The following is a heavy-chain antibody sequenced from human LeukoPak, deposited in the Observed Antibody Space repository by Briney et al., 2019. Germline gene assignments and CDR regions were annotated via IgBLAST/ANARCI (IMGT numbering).Heavy chain of an antibody. Sequence: TSETLSLTCAVYGGSFSGYYWSWIRQPPGKGLEWIGEINHSGSTNYNPSLKSRVTISVDTSKNQFSLKLSSVTAADTAVYYCARENKYYYDSSGYFDYWGQGTLVTVSS. V-gene: IGHV4-34*01. J-gene: IGHJ4*02. CDR2: INHSGST. D-gene: IGHD3-22*01. CDR1: GGSFSGYY. CDR3: ARENKYYYDSSGYFDY.